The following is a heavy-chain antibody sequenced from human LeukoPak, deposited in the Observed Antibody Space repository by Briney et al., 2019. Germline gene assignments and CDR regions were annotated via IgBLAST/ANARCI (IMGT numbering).Heavy chain of an antibody. J-gene: IGHJ5*02. CDR2: INPDIGAT. CDR3: AVNQVDGTGIFDH. CDR1: GYTFTDYY. Sequence: ASVTVSCKASGYTFTDYYIRWVRQAPGQGLEWMGWINPDIGATNYAQKFQGRVTMTRDTSIVTAYMELGRLGSDDTAVYYCAVNQVDGTGIFDHWGQGTLVTVSS. D-gene: IGHD1-14*01. V-gene: IGHV1-2*02.